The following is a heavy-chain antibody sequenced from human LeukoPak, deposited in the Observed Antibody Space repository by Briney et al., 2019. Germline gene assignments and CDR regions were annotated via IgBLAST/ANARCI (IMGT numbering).Heavy chain of an antibody. CDR3: AMEGELGKFDAFDI. V-gene: IGHV3-48*03. D-gene: IGHD7-27*01. Sequence: GGSLRLSCAASGFTFSSYEMNWVRQAPGKGLEWVSYVSGSGSAIYYADSVRGRFAISRDNAKNSLYLQMNSLRAEDTAVYYCAMEGELGKFDAFDIWGQGTMVTVSS. CDR2: VSGSGSAI. CDR1: GFTFSSYE. J-gene: IGHJ3*02.